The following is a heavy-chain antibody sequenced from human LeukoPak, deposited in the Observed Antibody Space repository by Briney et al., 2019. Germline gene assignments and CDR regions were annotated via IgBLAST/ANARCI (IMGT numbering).Heavy chain of an antibody. Sequence: GGSLRLSCAASGFTFSSYSMNWVRQAPGKGLEWVANIKQDGSEKYYVDSVKGRFTISRDNAKNSLYLQMNSLRAEDTAVYYCASDSSGWLDYWGQGTLVTVSS. CDR2: IKQDGSEK. CDR3: ASDSSGWLDY. CDR1: GFTFSSYS. V-gene: IGHV3-7*03. D-gene: IGHD6-19*01. J-gene: IGHJ4*02.